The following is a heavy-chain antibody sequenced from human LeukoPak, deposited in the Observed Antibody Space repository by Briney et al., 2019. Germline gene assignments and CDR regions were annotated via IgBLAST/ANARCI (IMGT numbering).Heavy chain of an antibody. CDR1: GYTFTSYY. V-gene: IGHV1-46*01. CDR3: ARDPTGYSSGWYVDY. D-gene: IGHD6-19*01. CDR2: INPSGGSA. Sequence: VSVKVSCKASGYTFTSYYMHWVRQAPGQGLEWMGIINPSGGSASYAQKFQGRVTMTRDTSTSTVYMELSSLRSEDTAVYYCARDPTGYSSGWYVDYWGQGTLVTVSS. J-gene: IGHJ4*02.